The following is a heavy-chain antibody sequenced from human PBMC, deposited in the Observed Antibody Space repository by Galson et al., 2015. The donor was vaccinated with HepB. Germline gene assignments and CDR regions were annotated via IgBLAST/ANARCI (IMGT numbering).Heavy chain of an antibody. J-gene: IGHJ4*02. CDR2: IYYSGST. CDR1: GDSISSNY. D-gene: IGHD5-18*01. CDR3: ARHFGLWDNFDY. Sequence: LTCTVSGDSISSNYWSWIRQPPGKGLEWIGYIYYSGSTNYNPSLKSRVTISVDTSKNQFSLKLSSVTAADTAAYYCARHFGLWDNFDYWGQGTLVTVSS. V-gene: IGHV4-59*08.